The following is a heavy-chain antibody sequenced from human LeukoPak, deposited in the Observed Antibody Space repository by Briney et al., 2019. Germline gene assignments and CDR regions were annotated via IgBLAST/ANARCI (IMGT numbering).Heavy chain of an antibody. D-gene: IGHD6-13*01. J-gene: IGHJ4*02. CDR2: ISSSSSYI. Sequence: GGSLRLSCAASGFTFSSYSMNWVRQAPGKGLEWVSSISSSSSYIYYADSVKGRFTISRDNAKNSLYLQMNSLRAEDAAVYYCARDESADSSSWYDFDYWGQGTLVTVSS. CDR3: ARDESADSSSWYDFDY. V-gene: IGHV3-21*01. CDR1: GFTFSSYS.